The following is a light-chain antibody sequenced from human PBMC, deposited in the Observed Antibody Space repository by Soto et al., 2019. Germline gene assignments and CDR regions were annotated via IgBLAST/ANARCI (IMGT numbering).Light chain of an antibody. V-gene: IGKV3-11*01. J-gene: IGKJ2*01. Sequence: EIVLTQSPAILSLSPGERATLSCRASQSVSSYLAWYQQRPGQAPRLLIYDASSRATGIPARFSGSGSGTDFTLTISSLEPEDFAVYYCQQYNNWPPDYTFGQGTKLEIK. CDR2: DAS. CDR3: QQYNNWPPDYT. CDR1: QSVSSY.